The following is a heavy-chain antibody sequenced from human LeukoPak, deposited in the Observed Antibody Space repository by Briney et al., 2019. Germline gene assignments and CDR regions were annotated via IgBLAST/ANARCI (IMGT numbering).Heavy chain of an antibody. V-gene: IGHV1-2*02. CDR2: INPNSGGT. CDR1: GYIFTDYY. CDR3: ARKLGYCSSTSCSQGGLDY. Sequence: ASLKVSCKASGYIFTDYYMHWVRQAPGQGLEWMGWINPNSGGTNYAQKLQGRVTMTTDTSTSTAYMELRSLRSDDTAVYYCARKLGYCSSTSCSQGGLDYWGQGTLVTVSS. J-gene: IGHJ4*02. D-gene: IGHD2-2*01.